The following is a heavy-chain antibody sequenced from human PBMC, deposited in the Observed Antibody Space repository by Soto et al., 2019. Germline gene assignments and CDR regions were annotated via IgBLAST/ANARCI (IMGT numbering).Heavy chain of an antibody. V-gene: IGHV4-59*01. J-gene: IGHJ5*02. CDR2: IYDSGST. D-gene: IGHD6-19*01. Sequence: SETLSLTCTVSGVSISSCDWTLIRQPPGKGLEYIGCIYDSGSTNFNPSLKSRVTMSVDTSRTQFSLKLSSVTAADTAVYYCARGFSSMSWFAPWGQGTLVTVSS. CDR3: ARGFSSMSWFAP. CDR1: GVSISSCD.